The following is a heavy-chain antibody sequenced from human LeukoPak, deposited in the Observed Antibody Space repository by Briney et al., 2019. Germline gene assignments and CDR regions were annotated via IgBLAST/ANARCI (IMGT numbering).Heavy chain of an antibody. CDR2: IWYDGSNK. D-gene: IGHD4-17*01. J-gene: IGHJ4*02. CDR3: ARDWFDGDYDRFDY. Sequence: GGSLRLSCAASGFTFSSYGMHWVRQAPGKGLEWVAVIWYDGSNKCYADSVKGRFTISRDNPKNTLYLQMNSLRAEDTAVYYCARDWFDGDYDRFDYWGQGTLVTVSS. CDR1: GFTFSSYG. V-gene: IGHV3-33*01.